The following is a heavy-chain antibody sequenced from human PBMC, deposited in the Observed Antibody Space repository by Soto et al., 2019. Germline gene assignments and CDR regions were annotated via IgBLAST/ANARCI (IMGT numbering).Heavy chain of an antibody. Sequence: QVQLVEPGGGVVQPGRSLRLSCAASGFTFSSYGMHWVRQAPGKGLEWVAVISYDGSNKYYADSVKGRFTISRDNSKNTLYLQMNSLRAEDTAVYYCAKGSRLYGDTPHLDYWGQGTLVTVSS. D-gene: IGHD4-17*01. CDR1: GFTFSSYG. CDR3: AKGSRLYGDTPHLDY. J-gene: IGHJ4*02. V-gene: IGHV3-30*18. CDR2: ISYDGSNK.